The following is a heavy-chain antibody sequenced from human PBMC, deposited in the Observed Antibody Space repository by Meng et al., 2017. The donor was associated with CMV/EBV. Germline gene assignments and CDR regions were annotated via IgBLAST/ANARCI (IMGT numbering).Heavy chain of an antibody. CDR1: GFTFSSYV. CDR3: ARDGVVVVPAASISLDY. J-gene: IGHJ4*02. V-gene: IGHV3-48*03. D-gene: IGHD2-2*01. Sequence: GESLKISCAASGFTFSSYVMNWVRQAPGKGLEWVSYISSSSTIYYADSVKGRFTISRDNAKNSLYLQMNSLRAEDTAVYYCARDGVVVVPAASISLDYWGQGTLVTV. CDR2: ISSSSTI.